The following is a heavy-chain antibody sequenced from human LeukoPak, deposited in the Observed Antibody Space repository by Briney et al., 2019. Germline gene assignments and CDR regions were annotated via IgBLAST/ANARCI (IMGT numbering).Heavy chain of an antibody. D-gene: IGHD6-13*01. J-gene: IGHJ5*02. Sequence: GASVKVSCKASGYTFTSYDINWVRQATGQGLEWMGWMNPNSGNTGYAQKFQGRVTMTRNTSISTAYMELSSLRSEDTAVYYCAREEAAAGTGDNWFDPWGQGTLVTVSS. CDR1: GYTFTSYD. CDR3: AREEAAAGTGDNWFDP. V-gene: IGHV1-8*01. CDR2: MNPNSGNT.